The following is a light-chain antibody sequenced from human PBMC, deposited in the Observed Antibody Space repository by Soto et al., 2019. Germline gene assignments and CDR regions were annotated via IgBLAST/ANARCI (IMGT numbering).Light chain of an antibody. Sequence: EIVLTQSPGTLSLSPGERATLSCRASQSVTSTYLAWYQHKPGQAPRLLISGTSRRATGIPDRFSGSGSGTDFTLTISRLEPEDFAVHYCQQYGNSPLTFGGGTKVEI. CDR3: QQYGNSPLT. V-gene: IGKV3-20*01. J-gene: IGKJ4*01. CDR1: QSVTSTY. CDR2: GTS.